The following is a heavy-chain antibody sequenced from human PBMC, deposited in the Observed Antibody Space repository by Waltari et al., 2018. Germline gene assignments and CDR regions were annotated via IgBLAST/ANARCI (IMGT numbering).Heavy chain of an antibody. V-gene: IGHV4-34*02. CDR3: ARRTAASGHWYFDL. Sequence: QVQLQQWGAGLLRPSETLSLTCGANGRYFSGYHWSWFRQSPGRGLEWIGEVNHAGNTNYSPALKSRVNILVDMFKNQFFLKLTSVTAAETAVYYCARRTAASGHWYFDLWGRGTLVTVSS. D-gene: IGHD6-13*01. J-gene: IGHJ2*01. CDR1: GRYFSGYH. CDR2: VNHAGNT.